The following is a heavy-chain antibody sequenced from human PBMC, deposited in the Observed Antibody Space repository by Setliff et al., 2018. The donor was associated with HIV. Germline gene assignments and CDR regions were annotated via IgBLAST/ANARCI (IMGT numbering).Heavy chain of an antibody. CDR3: AREGEILVGATAAYFDN. J-gene: IGHJ4*02. CDR1: HDSISRDYY. V-gene: IGHV4-59*01. CDR2: IYYSGST. D-gene: IGHD1-26*01. Sequence: PSETLSLTCTVSHDSISRDYYWAWIRQPPGKGLEWIGYIYYSGSTNYNPSLKSRVTISVDTSKNQFSLKLSSVTAADTAVYYCAREGEILVGATAAYFDNWGQGTLVTVSS.